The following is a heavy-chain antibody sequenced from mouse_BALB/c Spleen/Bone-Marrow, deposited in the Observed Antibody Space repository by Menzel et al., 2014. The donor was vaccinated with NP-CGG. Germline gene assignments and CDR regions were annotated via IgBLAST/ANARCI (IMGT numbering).Heavy chain of an antibody. CDR2: IDPANGFA. J-gene: IGHJ4*01. Sequence: EVQLQQSGAELVKPGASVKLSYTASGFNIKDTYIHWVNQRPEQGLEWIGRIDPANGFAKYDPKFQGKATITADTSSNTAYLHLSSLTSEDTAVYYCARAYYGNYPYVMDYWGQGTSVTVSS. CDR1: GFNIKDTY. D-gene: IGHD2-10*01. V-gene: IGHV14-3*02. CDR3: ARAYYGNYPYVMDY.